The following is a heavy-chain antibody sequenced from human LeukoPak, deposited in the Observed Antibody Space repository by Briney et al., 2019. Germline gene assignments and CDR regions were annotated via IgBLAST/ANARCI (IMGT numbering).Heavy chain of an antibody. Sequence: SETLSLTCTVSGGSISSYYWSWIRQPPGKGLEWIGYIYYSGSTNYNPSLKSRVTISVDTSKNQFSLKLSSVTAADTAVYYCARDGGDTAMVWANWFDPWGQGTLVTVSS. V-gene: IGHV4-59*01. CDR1: GGSISSYY. J-gene: IGHJ5*02. CDR3: ARDGGDTAMVWANWFDP. CDR2: IYYSGST. D-gene: IGHD5-18*01.